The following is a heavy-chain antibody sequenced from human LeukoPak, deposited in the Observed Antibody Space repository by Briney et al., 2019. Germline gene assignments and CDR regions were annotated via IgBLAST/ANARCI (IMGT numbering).Heavy chain of an antibody. CDR1: GFTFSDYY. J-gene: IGHJ4*02. CDR2: ISSSGSTI. CDR3: ARVEHYSSSWERD. V-gene: IGHV3-11*01. Sequence: PGGSLRLSCAASGFTFSDYYMSWIRQAPGKGLEWVSYISSSGSTIYYADSVKGRFTISRDNAKNSLYLQMNSLRAEDTAVYYCARVEHYSSSWERDWGQGTLVTVSS. D-gene: IGHD6-13*01.